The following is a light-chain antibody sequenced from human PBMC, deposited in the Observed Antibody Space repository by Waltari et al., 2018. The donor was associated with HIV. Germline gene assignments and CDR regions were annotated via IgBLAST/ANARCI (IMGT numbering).Light chain of an antibody. J-gene: IGLJ1*01. CDR3: HVWESSSDEYV. Sequence: SYVLTQPASVSVAPGQTANVTCGGDNVESKSVHWYQQRAGKAPILVLYDDTDRPPGIPERFSGSNFGNTATLTISRVEAGDEGDYYCHVWESSSDEYVFGTGTKVTV. CDR2: DDT. CDR1: NVESKS. V-gene: IGLV3-21*02.